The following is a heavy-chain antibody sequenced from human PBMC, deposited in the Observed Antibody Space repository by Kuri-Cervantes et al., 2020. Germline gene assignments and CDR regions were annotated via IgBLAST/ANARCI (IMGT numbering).Heavy chain of an antibody. V-gene: IGHV3-30*03. D-gene: IGHD2-15*01. CDR3: ARGQDIVVVVAATRDAFDI. J-gene: IGHJ3*02. CDR1: GLIASTKF. CDR2: ISYDGSNK. Sequence: GGSLRLSCVAAGLIASTKFMAWVRQAPGKGLEWVAVISYDGSNKYYADSVKGRFTISRDNSKNTLYLQMNSLRAEDTAVYNCARGQDIVVVVAATRDAFDIWGQGTMVTVSS.